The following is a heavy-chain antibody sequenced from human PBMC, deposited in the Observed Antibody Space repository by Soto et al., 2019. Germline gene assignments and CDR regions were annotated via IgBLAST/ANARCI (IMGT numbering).Heavy chain of an antibody. V-gene: IGHV3-30*18. D-gene: IGHD2-2*01. Sequence: GGSLRLSCAASGFTFSSYGMHWVRQAPGKGLEWVAVISYDGSNKYYADSVKGRFTSSRDNPKNTLYLQMNSLRAEDTAVYYCAKDYRCSSTSCYLVYYYYYYGMDVWGQGTTVTVSS. CDR1: GFTFSSYG. CDR2: ISYDGSNK. CDR3: AKDYRCSSTSCYLVYYYYYYGMDV. J-gene: IGHJ6*02.